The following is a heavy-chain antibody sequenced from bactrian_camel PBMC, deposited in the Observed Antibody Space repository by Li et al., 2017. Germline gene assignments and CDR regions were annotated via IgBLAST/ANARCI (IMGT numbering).Heavy chain of an antibody. V-gene: IGHV3S53*01. CDR2: ISQTGRT. CDR1: GNTLHSSC. D-gene: IGHD2*01. J-gene: IGHJ4*01. CDR3: VADCELRYGHFDFNIGS. Sequence: HVQLVESGGGSVQAGGSLRLSCTASGNTLHSSCMAWFRQAPGKERERVAVISQTGRTRYADSVNGRFTISNDNAKRTLYLQMNSLKPEDTAMYYCVADCELRYGHFDFNIGSRGQGTQVTVS.